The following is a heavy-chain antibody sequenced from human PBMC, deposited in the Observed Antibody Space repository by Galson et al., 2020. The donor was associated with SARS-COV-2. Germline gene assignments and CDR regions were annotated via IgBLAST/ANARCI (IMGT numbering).Heavy chain of an antibody. Sequence: GSLRLSCAASGFTFSSYAMSWVRQAPGKGLEWVSAISGSGGSTYYADSVKGRFTISRDNSKNTLYLQMNSLRAEDTAVYYCAKVPLDYGDYGEYYFDYWGQGTLVTVSS. V-gene: IGHV3-23*01. CDR3: AKVPLDYGDYGEYYFDY. D-gene: IGHD4-17*01. CDR2: ISGSGGST. CDR1: GFTFSSYA. J-gene: IGHJ4*02.